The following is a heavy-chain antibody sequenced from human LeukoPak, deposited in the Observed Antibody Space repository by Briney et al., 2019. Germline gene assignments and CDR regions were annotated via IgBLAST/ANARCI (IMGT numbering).Heavy chain of an antibody. Sequence: GGSLRLSCAASGFTFDDYGMSWVRQAPGKGLEWVSGINWNGGSTGYADSVKGRFTISRDNAKNSLYLQMNSLRAEDTSLYYCARNWFGEPMGYYFDYWGQGTLVTVSP. D-gene: IGHD3-10*01. J-gene: IGHJ4*02. CDR3: ARNWFGEPMGYYFDY. CDR1: GFTFDDYG. CDR2: INWNGGST. V-gene: IGHV3-20*04.